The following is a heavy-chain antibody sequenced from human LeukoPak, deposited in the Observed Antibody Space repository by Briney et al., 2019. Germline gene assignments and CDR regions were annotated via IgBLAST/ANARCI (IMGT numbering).Heavy chain of an antibody. V-gene: IGHV4-4*01. Sequence: PGGSLRLSCAASGFTFSTYGMHWVRQPPGQGLEWIAEIYHSGNTNYNPSLKSRVTISLDKSKNQFSLKLTSVTAAGTALYFCARAGGGTYYFDFWGQGTLVTVSS. J-gene: IGHJ4*02. CDR1: GFTFSTYG. D-gene: IGHD1-26*01. CDR3: ARAGGGTYYFDF. CDR2: IYHSGNT.